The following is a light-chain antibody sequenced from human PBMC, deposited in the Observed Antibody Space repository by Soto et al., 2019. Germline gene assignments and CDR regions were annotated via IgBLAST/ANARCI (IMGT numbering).Light chain of an antibody. CDR1: QGISSN. J-gene: IGKJ1*01. V-gene: IGKV1-9*01. Sequence: QLTQSPSFLSASVGDRVTITCRASQGISSNLAWYQQKPGRAPKLLIFGASTLQSGVPSRFSGSGSGTDFTLTISSLQPEDFATYFCQKLNAYPPWTFGQGTKVEIK. CDR3: QKLNAYPPWT. CDR2: GAS.